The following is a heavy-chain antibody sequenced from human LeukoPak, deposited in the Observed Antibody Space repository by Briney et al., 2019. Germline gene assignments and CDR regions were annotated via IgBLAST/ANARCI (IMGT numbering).Heavy chain of an antibody. CDR1: GYTFTSYG. J-gene: IGHJ3*02. Sequence: ASVKVSCKASGYTFTSYGISWVRQAPGQGLEWMGWISAYNGNTNYAQKLQGRVTMTTDTSTSTAYMELRSLRSDDTAVYYCARSCYYGSGNPWAFDIWGQGTMVTVSS. CDR3: ARSCYYGSGNPWAFDI. D-gene: IGHD3-10*01. V-gene: IGHV1-18*01. CDR2: ISAYNGNT.